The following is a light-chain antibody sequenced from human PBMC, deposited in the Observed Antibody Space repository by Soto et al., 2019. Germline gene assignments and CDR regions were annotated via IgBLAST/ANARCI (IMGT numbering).Light chain of an antibody. CDR2: GAS. Sequence: EIVLTQSPGTLSLSPGERVTLSCRASQSVSNSYLAWYQQKPGQAPRLLIYGASSRATGIPDRFSGSGSGTDFTLTISRLEPEDFAVYYCQQYGSSLYTFGQGPKLEIK. V-gene: IGKV3-20*01. J-gene: IGKJ2*01. CDR3: QQYGSSLYT. CDR1: QSVSNSY.